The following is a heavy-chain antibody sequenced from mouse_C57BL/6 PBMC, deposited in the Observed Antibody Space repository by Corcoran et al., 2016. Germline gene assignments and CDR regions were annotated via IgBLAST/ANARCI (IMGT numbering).Heavy chain of an antibody. CDR1: GFSLSTSGMG. V-gene: IGHV8-12*01. CDR3: ARTNYAYAMDY. J-gene: IGHJ4*01. Sequence: QVTLKESGPGILQSSQTLSLTCSFSGFSLSTSGMGVSWIRQPSGKGLEWLAHIYWDDDKRYNPSLKSRLTISKDTSRNQVFLKITSVDTVDTATYYCARTNYAYAMDYWGQGTSVTVSS. D-gene: IGHD2-1*01. CDR2: IYWDDDK.